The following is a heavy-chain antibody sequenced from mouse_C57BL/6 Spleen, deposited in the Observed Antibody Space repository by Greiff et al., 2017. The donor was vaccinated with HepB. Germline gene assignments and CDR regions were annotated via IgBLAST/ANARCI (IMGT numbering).Heavy chain of an antibody. CDR3: ARRGNWDEDY. J-gene: IGHJ2*01. CDR2: IDPSDSYT. Sequence: VQLQQSGAELVRPGTSVKLSCKASGYTFTSYWMHWVKQRPGQGLEWIGVIDPSDSYTNYNQKFKGKATLTVDTSSSTAYMQLSSLTSEDSAVYYCARRGNWDEDYWGQGTTLTVSS. CDR1: GYTFTSYW. V-gene: IGHV1-59*01. D-gene: IGHD4-1*01.